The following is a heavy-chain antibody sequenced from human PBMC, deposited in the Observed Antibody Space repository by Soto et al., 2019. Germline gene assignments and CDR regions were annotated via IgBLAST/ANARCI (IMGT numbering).Heavy chain of an antibody. V-gene: IGHV4-39*01. CDR3: ARGVGGSGLNWFDP. J-gene: IGHJ5*02. Sequence: SETLSLTCTVSGASISSSDYYWGWVRQTPGKGLDWSGNIYYSGTTYYNPPLKSRVTISVATSKNQFSLKLNSVTAADTAVYYGARGVGGSGLNWFDPWGQGTLVTVSS. CDR1: GASISSSDYY. D-gene: IGHD6-19*01. CDR2: IYYSGTT.